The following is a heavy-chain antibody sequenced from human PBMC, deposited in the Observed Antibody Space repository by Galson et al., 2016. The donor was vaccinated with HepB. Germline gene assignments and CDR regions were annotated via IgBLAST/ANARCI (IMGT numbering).Heavy chain of an antibody. V-gene: IGHV4-61*02. CDR1: GGSISTIDYF. CDR2: VDASGST. Sequence: TLSLTCTVSGGSISTIDYFWSWIRQPAGKGLDWFGRVDASGSTNYNPSLKGRVTILLDTSKNQISLELTSVTAADTAVYFCAREGRSYYRNWFDPWGQGSLVTVSS. D-gene: IGHD3-10*01. J-gene: IGHJ5*02. CDR3: AREGRSYYRNWFDP.